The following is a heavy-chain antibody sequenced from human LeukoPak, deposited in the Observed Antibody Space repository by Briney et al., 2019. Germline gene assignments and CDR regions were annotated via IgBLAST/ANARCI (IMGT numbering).Heavy chain of an antibody. CDR3: ARGGGYSSSWSY. CDR1: GGSFSAYY. D-gene: IGHD6-13*01. V-gene: IGHV4-59*01. CDR2: IYYTGST. J-gene: IGHJ4*02. Sequence: PSETLSLTCGVYGGSFSAYYWSWIRQPPGKGLEWIGYIYYTGSTNYNPSLKSRVTISVDTSKNQFSLKLSSVTAADTAVYYCARGGGYSSSWSYWGQGTLVTVSS.